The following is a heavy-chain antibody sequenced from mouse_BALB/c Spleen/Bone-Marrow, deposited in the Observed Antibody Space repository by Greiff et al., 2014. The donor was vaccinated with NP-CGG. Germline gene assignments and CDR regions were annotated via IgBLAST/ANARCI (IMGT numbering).Heavy chain of an antibody. D-gene: IGHD4-1*01. CDR3: ATSGTRGNYAMDY. Sequence: VQLQQSGPELVKPGASMKISCKASGYSFTGYTMNWVKQSHGKNLEWIGLINPYNGGTRYNQKFKGKATLTIDKSSSAAYMELLSLTSGDSAVYYCATSGTRGNYAMDYWGQGTSVTVSS. V-gene: IGHV1-18*01. CDR2: INPYNGGT. CDR1: GYSFTGYT. J-gene: IGHJ4*01.